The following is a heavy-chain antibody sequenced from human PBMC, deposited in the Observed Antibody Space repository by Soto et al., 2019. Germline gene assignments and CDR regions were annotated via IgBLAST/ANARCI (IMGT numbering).Heavy chain of an antibody. CDR3: ARDPVTMIVVGHYAFDI. V-gene: IGHV1-69*06. CDR1: GGTFSSYA. D-gene: IGHD3-22*01. J-gene: IGHJ3*02. Sequence: GASVKVSCKASGGTFSSYAISWVRQAPGQGLEWMGGIIPIFGTANYAQKFQGRVTITADKSTSTAYMELSSLRSEDTAVDYCARDPVTMIVVGHYAFDIWGQGTMVTV. CDR2: IIPIFGTA.